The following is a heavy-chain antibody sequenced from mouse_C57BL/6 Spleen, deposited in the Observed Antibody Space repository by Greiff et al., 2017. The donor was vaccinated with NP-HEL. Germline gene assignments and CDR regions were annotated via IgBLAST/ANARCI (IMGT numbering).Heavy chain of an antibody. CDR2: ISSGSSTI. CDR3: ARTEFAY. V-gene: IGHV5-17*01. J-gene: IGHJ3*01. Sequence: DVKLVESGGGLVKPGGSLKLSCAASGFTFSDYGMHWVRQAPEKGLEWVAYISSGSSTIYYADTVKGRFTISRDNAKNTLFLQMTSLRSEDTAMYYCARTEFAYWGQGTLVTVSA. CDR1: GFTFSDYG.